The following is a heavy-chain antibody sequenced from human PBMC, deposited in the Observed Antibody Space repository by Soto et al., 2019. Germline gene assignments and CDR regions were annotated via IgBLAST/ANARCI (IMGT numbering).Heavy chain of an antibody. CDR3: AKTPNDTSGFNFDY. CDR1: GFTFSNFG. CDR2: ISHDASSK. V-gene: IGHV3-30*18. J-gene: IGHJ4*02. D-gene: IGHD3-22*01. Sequence: QVQLVESGGGVVRPGRSLRLSCAASGFTFSNFGMHWVRQAPGKGLEWVAVISHDASSKYYADSVKGRFTISRDNSRNTLYLQMNSLRAEDTAVYYCAKTPNDTSGFNFDYWGQGTLVTVSS.